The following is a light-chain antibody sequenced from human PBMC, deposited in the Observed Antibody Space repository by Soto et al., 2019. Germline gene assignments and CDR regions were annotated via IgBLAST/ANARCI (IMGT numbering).Light chain of an antibody. V-gene: IGKV3-15*01. J-gene: IGKJ1*01. CDR1: QSVSSN. CDR3: QHYNDWPPWT. CDR2: GAS. Sequence: IVMTQSPATLSVSPGDRATLSCRASQSVSSNLAWYQQKSGQAPRLLIYGASTRATGIPARFRGSGSGTELTLTISSLQSEDFAVYYCQHYNDWPPWTFGQGTKVEIK.